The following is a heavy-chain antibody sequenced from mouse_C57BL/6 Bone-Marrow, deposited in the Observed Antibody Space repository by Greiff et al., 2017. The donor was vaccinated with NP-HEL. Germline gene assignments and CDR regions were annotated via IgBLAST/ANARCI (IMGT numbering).Heavy chain of an antibody. CDR2: IDPRSGNT. CDR3: AREGYYGKSPPYSYFDV. D-gene: IGHD2-1*01. Sequence: QVQLQQSGAELARPGASVKLSCTASGYTFTSYGISWVKQRTGKGLEWIGEIDPRSGNTYYNEKFKGKATLTADKYSSTAYMELRSLTSEDSAVYFCAREGYYGKSPPYSYFDVWGTGTTVTVSS. V-gene: IGHV1-81*01. J-gene: IGHJ1*03. CDR1: GYTFTSYG.